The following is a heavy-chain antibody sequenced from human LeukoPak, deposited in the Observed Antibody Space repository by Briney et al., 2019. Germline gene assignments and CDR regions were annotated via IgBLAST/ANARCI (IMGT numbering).Heavy chain of an antibody. V-gene: IGHV4-39*02. D-gene: IGHD5/OR15-5a*01. CDR1: GGSISSSSYY. J-gene: IGHJ4*02. CDR2: IYYSGST. Sequence: SETLSLTCTVSGGSISSSSYYWGWIRHPTGKGLEWSGSIYYSGSTYYNPSLKSRVTISVDTSKNHFSLKLSSVTAADTAVYYCARANRVSLYYFDYWGQGTLVTVSS. CDR3: ARANRVSLYYFDY.